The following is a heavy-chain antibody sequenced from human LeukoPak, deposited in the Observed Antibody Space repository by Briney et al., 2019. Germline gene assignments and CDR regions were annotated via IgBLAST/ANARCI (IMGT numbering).Heavy chain of an antibody. CDR1: GFTFSSYG. Sequence: PGGSLRLSCAASGFTFSSYGMHWVRQAPGKGLEWVAFIRYDGSNKYYADSVKGRFTISRVNSKNTLYLQMNSLRAEDTAVYYCAKGGDCSSTSCYYYYYYMDVWGKGTTVTVSS. CDR2: IRYDGSNK. D-gene: IGHD2-2*01. V-gene: IGHV3-30*02. CDR3: AKGGDCSSTSCYYYYYYMDV. J-gene: IGHJ6*03.